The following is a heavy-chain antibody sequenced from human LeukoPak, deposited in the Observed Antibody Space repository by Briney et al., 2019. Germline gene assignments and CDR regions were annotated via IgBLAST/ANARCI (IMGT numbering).Heavy chain of an antibody. CDR3: ARSRGLERRSVLYYFDY. CDR2: IYHSGST. CDR1: GGSISSSNW. J-gene: IGHJ4*02. V-gene: IGHV4-4*02. D-gene: IGHD1-1*01. Sequence: SETLSLTCAVSGGSISSSNWWSGGRQPPGKGREWSGEIYHSGSTNYNPSLKRRVTISVDKSKNQFSLKLSSATAADTAVYYCARSRGLERRSVLYYFDYWGQGTLVTVSS.